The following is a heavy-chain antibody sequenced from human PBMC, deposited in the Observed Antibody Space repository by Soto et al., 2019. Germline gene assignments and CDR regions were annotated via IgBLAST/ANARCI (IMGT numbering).Heavy chain of an antibody. CDR1: GFTFSSYS. Sequence: GGSLRLSCAASGFTFSSYSMNWVRQAPGKGLEWVSSISSSISYIYYADSVKGPFTISRDNAKNSLYLQMNSLRAEDTAVYYCATAPVLYCSSTSCADFDIWGQGTMVTVSS. CDR3: ATAPVLYCSSTSCADFDI. D-gene: IGHD2-2*01. V-gene: IGHV3-21*04. J-gene: IGHJ3*02. CDR2: ISSSISYI.